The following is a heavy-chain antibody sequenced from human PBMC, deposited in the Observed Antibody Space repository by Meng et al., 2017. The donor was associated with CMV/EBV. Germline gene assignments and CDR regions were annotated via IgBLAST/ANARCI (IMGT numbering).Heavy chain of an antibody. V-gene: IGHV3-53*01. D-gene: IGHD2-2*01. J-gene: IGHJ5*02. CDR1: GFTVSSNY. CDR3: ARAVPAAIGKSWFDP. CDR2: IYSGGST. Sequence: GGSLRLSCAASGFTVSSNYMSWVRQAPGKGLEWVSVIYSGGSTYYADSVKGRFTISRDNAKNSLYLQMNSLRAEDTALYYCARAVPAAIGKSWFDPWGQGTLVTVSS.